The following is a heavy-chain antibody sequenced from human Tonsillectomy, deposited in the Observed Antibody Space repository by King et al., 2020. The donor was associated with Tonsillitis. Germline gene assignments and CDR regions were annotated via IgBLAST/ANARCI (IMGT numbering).Heavy chain of an antibody. V-gene: IGHV3-74*01. Sequence: VQLVESGGGLVQPGGSLRLSCAASGFTFSSTWMHWVRHAPGKGLVWVSRISGDGSSTTYADSVKGRFTISRDNAKNTLYLQMNSLGPEDTAVYYCARAVPTVTPLGYWGQGTLVTVSS. D-gene: IGHD4-17*01. CDR3: ARAVPTVTPLGY. CDR2: ISGDGSST. CDR1: GFTFSSTW. J-gene: IGHJ4*02.